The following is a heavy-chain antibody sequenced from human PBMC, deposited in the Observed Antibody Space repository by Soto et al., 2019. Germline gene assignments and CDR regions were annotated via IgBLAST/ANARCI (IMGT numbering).Heavy chain of an antibody. CDR3: AKDLAVLFYFDPDHHY. CDR2: ISYDGSNK. Sequence: AGSLRISCAASSFTFGSYGLHWVRQAPGKGLEWVAVISYDGSNKYYADSVKGRFTISRDNSKNTLYLQMNSLRAADTAVYYCAKDLAVLFYFDPDHHY. D-gene: IGHD3-9*01. CDR1: SFTFGSYG. V-gene: IGHV3-30*18. J-gene: IGHJ6*03.